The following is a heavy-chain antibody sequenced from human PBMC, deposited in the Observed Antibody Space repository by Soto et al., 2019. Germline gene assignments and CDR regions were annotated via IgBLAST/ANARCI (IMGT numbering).Heavy chain of an antibody. D-gene: IGHD6-13*01. V-gene: IGHV3-64*01. Sequence: EVQLVESGGGLVQPGGSLRLSCAASGFTFSSYAMHWVRQAPGKGLEYVSAISSNGGSTYYANSVKGRFTISRDNSKNTLYLQMGSLRAEDMAVYYCARGHRTYSSSTFDYWGQGTLVTVSS. CDR1: GFTFSSYA. CDR3: ARGHRTYSSSTFDY. CDR2: ISSNGGST. J-gene: IGHJ4*02.